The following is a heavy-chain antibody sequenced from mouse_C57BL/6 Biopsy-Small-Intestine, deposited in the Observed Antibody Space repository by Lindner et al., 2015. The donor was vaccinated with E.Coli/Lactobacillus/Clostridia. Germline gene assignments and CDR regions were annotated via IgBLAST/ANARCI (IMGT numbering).Heavy chain of an antibody. CDR1: GYTFTTYP. CDR3: ARGLGLYWYFDV. CDR2: FHPYNDDT. D-gene: IGHD4-1*01. Sequence: VQLQESGAEVVKPGASVKMSCKASGYTFTTYPLEWMKQNHGKSLEWIGNFHPYNDDTNYNEKFKGKATLTVEKSSSTVYLELSRLTSDDSAVYYCARGLGLYWYFDVWGTGTTVTVSS. J-gene: IGHJ1*03. V-gene: IGHV1-47*01.